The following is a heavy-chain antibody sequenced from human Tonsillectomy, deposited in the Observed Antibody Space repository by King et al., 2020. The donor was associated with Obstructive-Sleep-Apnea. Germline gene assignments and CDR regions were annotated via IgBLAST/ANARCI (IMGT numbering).Heavy chain of an antibody. D-gene: IGHD2-15*01. CDR2: IYSGGST. V-gene: IGHV3-53*01. J-gene: IGHJ6*03. CDR3: AREEGEKGYCSGGSCYSYYYSYMDV. CDR1: GFTVSSNY. Sequence: VQLVESGGGLIQPGGSLRLSCAASGFTVSSNYMSWVRQAPGKGLEWVSVIYSGGSTYYADSVKGRFTISRDNSKNTLYLQMNSLRAEDTAVYYCAREEGEKGYCSGGSCYSYYYSYMDVWGKGTTVTVSS.